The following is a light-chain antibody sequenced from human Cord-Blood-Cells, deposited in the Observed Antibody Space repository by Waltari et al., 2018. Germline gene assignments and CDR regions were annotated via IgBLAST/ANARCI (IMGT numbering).Light chain of an antibody. CDR3: SSYAGSNKV. J-gene: IGLJ3*02. Sequence: QSALTQPPSASGSPGQSVTISCTGTSSDVGGYNYVSWYQQHPGKAPKLMIYEVSKRPSGFPDRFAGSKSGNTASLTVSWLQAEDEADYDCSSYAGSNKVFGGGTKLTVL. CDR1: SSDVGGYNY. V-gene: IGLV2-8*01. CDR2: EVS.